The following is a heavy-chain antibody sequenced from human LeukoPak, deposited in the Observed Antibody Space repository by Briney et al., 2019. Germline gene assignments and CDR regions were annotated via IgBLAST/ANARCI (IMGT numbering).Heavy chain of an antibody. D-gene: IGHD6-25*01. Sequence: SETLSLTCAVYGGSFSGYYWSWIRQPPGKGLEWIGEINRSGSTNYSPSLKSRVTISVDTSKNQFSLKLSSVTAADTAVYYCARGLGSSGPEDYWGQGTLVTVSS. J-gene: IGHJ4*02. V-gene: IGHV4-34*01. CDR1: GGSFSGYY. CDR2: INRSGST. CDR3: ARGLGSSGPEDY.